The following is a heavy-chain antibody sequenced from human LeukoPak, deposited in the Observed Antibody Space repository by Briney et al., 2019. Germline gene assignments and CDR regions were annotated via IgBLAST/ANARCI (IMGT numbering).Heavy chain of an antibody. D-gene: IGHD3-10*01. Sequence: PGGSLRLSCAASGFTFSDYYMSWIRQAPGKGLEWVSYISSSGSTIYYADSVKGRFTISRDNAKNSLYLQMNSLRAEDTAVYYCARAGYYGSGSYYQGNYDYWGQGTLVTVSS. CDR3: ARAGYYGSGSYYQGNYDY. J-gene: IGHJ4*02. V-gene: IGHV3-11*01. CDR1: GFTFSDYY. CDR2: ISSSGSTI.